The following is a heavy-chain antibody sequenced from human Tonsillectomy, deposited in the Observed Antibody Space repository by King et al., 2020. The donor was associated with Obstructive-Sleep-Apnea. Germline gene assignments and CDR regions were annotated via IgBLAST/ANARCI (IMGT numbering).Heavy chain of an antibody. V-gene: IGHV4-59*01. J-gene: IGHJ5*02. D-gene: IGHD6-19*01. CDR1: GGSISSYY. CDR3: AGTAGAGIIGWFDP. CDR2: IYYTGST. Sequence: VQLQESGPGLVKPSETLSLTCTVSGGSISSYYWSWIRQPPGKGLEWIGYIYYTGSTNYTPSLKGRVTISLDTSKKQFSLKLSSVTAADTAVYFCAGTAGAGIIGWFDPWGQGALVTVSS.